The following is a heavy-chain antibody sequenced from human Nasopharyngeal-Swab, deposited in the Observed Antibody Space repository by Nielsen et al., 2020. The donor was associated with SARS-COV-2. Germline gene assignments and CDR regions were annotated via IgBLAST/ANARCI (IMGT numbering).Heavy chain of an antibody. V-gene: IGHV4-39*07. CDR3: ARERGRGGIWNYYYYYMDV. Sequence: GSLRLSCTVSGGSISSSSYYWGWIRQPPGKGLEWIGRIYYSGSTYYNPSLKRRVTISVDTSKNQFSLKLSSVTAADTAVYYCARERGRGGIWNYYYYYMDVWGKGTTVTVSS. J-gene: IGHJ6*03. CDR2: IYYSGST. CDR1: GGSISSSSYY. D-gene: IGHD3-10*01.